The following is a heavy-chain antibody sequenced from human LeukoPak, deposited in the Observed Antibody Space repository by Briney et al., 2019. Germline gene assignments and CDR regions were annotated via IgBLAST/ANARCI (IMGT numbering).Heavy chain of an antibody. CDR3: ARPLTAGAQAAADV. Sequence: SETLSLTCAVYGGSFSGYYWSWLRQPPGKGLEWIGEINHSGSTNYNPSLKSRVTISVDTSKNQFSLKLSSVTAADTAVYYCARPLTAGAQAAADVWGKGTTVTVSS. CDR2: INHSGST. V-gene: IGHV4-34*01. CDR1: GGSFSGYY. D-gene: IGHD1-26*01. J-gene: IGHJ6*04.